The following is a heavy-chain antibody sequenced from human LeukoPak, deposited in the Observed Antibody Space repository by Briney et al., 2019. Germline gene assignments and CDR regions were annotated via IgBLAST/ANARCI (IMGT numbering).Heavy chain of an antibody. D-gene: IGHD6-13*01. CDR2: IKQDGSEK. CDR1: GFTFSSYW. J-gene: IGHJ5*02. CDR3: ARGIAAAGPLRFDP. V-gene: IGHV3-7*01. Sequence: GSLRLSCAASGFTFSSYWMSWVRQAPGRGLEWVANIKQDGSEKYYVDSVKGRFTISRDNAKNSLYLQMNSLRAEDTAVYYCARGIAAAGPLRFDPWGQGTLVTVSS.